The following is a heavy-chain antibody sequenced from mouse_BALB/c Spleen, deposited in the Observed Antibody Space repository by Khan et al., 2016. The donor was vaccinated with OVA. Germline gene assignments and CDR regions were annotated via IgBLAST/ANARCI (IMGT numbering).Heavy chain of an antibody. CDR1: GFSLTNYG. J-gene: IGHJ4*01. CDR3: ARQPYYNYNIMDY. D-gene: IGHD2-12*01. V-gene: IGHV2-6-1*01. Sequence: QVQLKESGPGLVAPSQSLSITCTISGFSLTNYGVHWVRQPPGKGLEWLVVIWSDGSTTYNSALKSRLSISKDNSKSQVFSKMNSLQTDDTAMYYCARQPYYNYNIMDYWGQGTSVTVSS. CDR2: IWSDGST.